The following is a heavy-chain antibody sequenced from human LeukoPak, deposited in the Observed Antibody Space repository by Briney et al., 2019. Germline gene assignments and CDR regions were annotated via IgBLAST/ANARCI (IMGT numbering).Heavy chain of an antibody. Sequence: PGGSLRLSRAASRFTLSSYSMNWVRQAPGKGLGWVSSISIISGYIYYADSVKVRFTISRDNAQHSLYLQMNSLRAEDTAVYYCARQAAAEILSTLLWFDPWGQGTLVTVSS. D-gene: IGHD6-13*01. V-gene: IGHV3-21*01. J-gene: IGHJ5*02. CDR1: RFTLSSYS. CDR2: ISIISGYI. CDR3: ARQAAAEILSTLLWFDP.